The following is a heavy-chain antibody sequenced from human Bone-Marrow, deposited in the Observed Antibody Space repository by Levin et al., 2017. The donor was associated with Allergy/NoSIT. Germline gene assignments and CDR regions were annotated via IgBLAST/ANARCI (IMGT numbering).Heavy chain of an antibody. CDR1: GFTFSSYT. V-gene: IGHV3-21*01. J-gene: IGHJ6*02. CDR3: ARGSDCGADCYFDYYGMDV. D-gene: IGHD2-21*02. CDR2: ISSSSTYI. Sequence: PGGSLRLSCAASGFTFSSYTMNWVRQAPGKGLQWVSSISSSSTYIHYADSVKGRFTISRDKSKNSLYLQLNSLRAEDTAVYYCARGSDCGADCYFDYYGMDVWGQGTTVTVSS.